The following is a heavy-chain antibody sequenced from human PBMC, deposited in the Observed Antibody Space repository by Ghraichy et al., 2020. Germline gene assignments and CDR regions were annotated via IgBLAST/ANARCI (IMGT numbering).Heavy chain of an antibody. CDR3: AGSFYDTSGYSLFY. J-gene: IGHJ4*02. V-gene: IGHV3-66*02. Sequence: LSLTCAASGFTVSTNYMSWVRQAPGKGLEWVSIIYSGGSTFDADSVKGRFTISRDNSRNTLYLQMNSLRAEDTAVYYCAGSFYDTSGYSLFYWGQGTLVTVSS. D-gene: IGHD3-22*01. CDR2: IYSGGST. CDR1: GFTVSTNY.